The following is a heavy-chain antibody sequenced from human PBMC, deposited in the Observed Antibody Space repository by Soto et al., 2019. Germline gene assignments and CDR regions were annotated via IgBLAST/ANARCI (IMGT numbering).Heavy chain of an antibody. D-gene: IGHD5-18*01. CDR2: ISHDGSNT. Sequence: QVQLVQSGGNVVQPGRSLRLSCAASGFTFSNYGMHWVRQAPGKGLEWLAFISHDGSNTYYADSVKGRFTISRDNSKNTLYLQMNSLRAEDTAVFYCAKEPTIQLWRHYFDYWGQGNLVTVPS. CDR3: AKEPTIQLWRHYFDY. J-gene: IGHJ4*02. V-gene: IGHV3-30*18. CDR1: GFTFSNYG.